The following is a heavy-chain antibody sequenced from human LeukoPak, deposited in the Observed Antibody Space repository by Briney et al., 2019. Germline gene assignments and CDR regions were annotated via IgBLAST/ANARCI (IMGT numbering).Heavy chain of an antibody. CDR3: ARGCRPYYYGSGSYSD. CDR1: GYTFTGYD. Sequence: ASVKVSRKASGYTFTGYDINWVRQATGQGLEWMGWMNPNSGNTGYAQKFQGRVTMTRNTSISTAYMELSSLRSEDTAVYYCARGCRPYYYGSGSYSDWGQGTLVTVSS. V-gene: IGHV1-8*01. D-gene: IGHD3-10*01. J-gene: IGHJ4*02. CDR2: MNPNSGNT.